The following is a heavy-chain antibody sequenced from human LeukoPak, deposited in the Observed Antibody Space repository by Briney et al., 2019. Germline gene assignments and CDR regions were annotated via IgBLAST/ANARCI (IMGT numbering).Heavy chain of an antibody. CDR2: INPRDDSS. CDR1: GYTFINYY. D-gene: IGHD2-15*01. CDR3: ERAIYCSGGSCHWEFDY. J-gene: IGHJ4*02. Sequence: ASVKVSCKASGYTFINYYTHWVRQAPGQGLEWMGIINPRDDSSSYAQKFQGRVTMTRDTSTSTVYMELSSLRFEDTAVYYCERAIYCSGGSCHWEFDYWGQGTLVTVSS. V-gene: IGHV1-46*01.